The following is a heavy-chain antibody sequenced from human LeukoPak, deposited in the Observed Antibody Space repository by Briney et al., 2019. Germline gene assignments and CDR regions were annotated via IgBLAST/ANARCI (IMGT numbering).Heavy chain of an antibody. CDR1: GFTFSDYY. CDR3: ARESNNWNYYSPNWFDP. D-gene: IGHD1-7*01. CDR2: ISSSGSTI. J-gene: IGHJ5*02. Sequence: GGSLRLSCAASGFTFSDYYMSWIRQAPGKGLEWVSYISSSGSTIYYADSVKGRFTIFRDNAKNSLYLQMNSLRAEDTAVYYCARESNNWNYYSPNWFDPWGQGTLVTVSS. V-gene: IGHV3-11*01.